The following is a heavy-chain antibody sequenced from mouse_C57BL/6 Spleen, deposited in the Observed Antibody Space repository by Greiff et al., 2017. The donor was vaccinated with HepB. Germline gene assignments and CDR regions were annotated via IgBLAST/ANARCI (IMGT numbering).Heavy chain of an antibody. CDR1: GYTFTDYY. CDR2: INPNNGGT. Sequence: EVQLQQSGPELVKPGASVKISCKASGYTFTDYYMNWVKQSHGKSLEWIGDINPNNGGTSYNQKFKGKATLTVDKSSSTAYMELRSLTSEDSAVYYCARKPAYYSNSYYAMDYWGQGTSVTVSS. J-gene: IGHJ4*01. V-gene: IGHV1-26*01. CDR3: ARKPAYYSNSYYAMDY. D-gene: IGHD2-5*01.